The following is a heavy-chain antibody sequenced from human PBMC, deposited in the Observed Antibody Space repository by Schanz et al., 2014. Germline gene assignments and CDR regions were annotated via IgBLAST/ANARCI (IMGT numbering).Heavy chain of an antibody. J-gene: IGHJ4*02. D-gene: IGHD2-21*01. CDR2: IIPVLNIA. V-gene: IGHV1-69*08. CDR1: GGTFSSYT. CDR3: ARDRLECGAECYSVEVFEI. Sequence: QLQLVQSGAEVKKPGSSVKVSCKLSGGTFSSYTISWMRQAPGQGLEWMGKIIPVLNIATYAQKFQGRLTITADKSTSTAYMELSSLRSEDTAVYYCARDRLECGAECYSVEVFEIWGQGTLVIVSS.